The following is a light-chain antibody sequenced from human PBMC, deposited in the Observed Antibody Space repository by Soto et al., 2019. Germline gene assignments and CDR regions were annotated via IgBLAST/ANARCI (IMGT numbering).Light chain of an antibody. Sequence: DIVMTQSPLSLPVTPGEPASISCRSSQSLLHSTGYNYLYWYLQKPGQSPQLLIYLGSNRASGVPDRFSGSGSGTDFTLKISRVEADDVGVYYCMQALQTGTFGQGTKVEIK. CDR3: MQALQTGT. CDR2: LGS. V-gene: IGKV2-28*01. CDR1: QSLLHSTGYNY. J-gene: IGKJ1*01.